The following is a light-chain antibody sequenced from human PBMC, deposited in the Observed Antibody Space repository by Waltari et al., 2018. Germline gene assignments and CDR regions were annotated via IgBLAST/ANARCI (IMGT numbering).Light chain of an antibody. CDR2: AAS. V-gene: IGKV1-9*01. Sequence: DIQLTQPPSFLSTSVGDRVPITCRASQGIRNYLVWYQQKPGKAPRVLIHAASTLQGGVPSRFSGSGAGTEFTLTISSLQPEDSATYYCQQVNSYPLTFGGGT. J-gene: IGKJ4*01. CDR1: QGIRNY. CDR3: QQVNSYPLT.